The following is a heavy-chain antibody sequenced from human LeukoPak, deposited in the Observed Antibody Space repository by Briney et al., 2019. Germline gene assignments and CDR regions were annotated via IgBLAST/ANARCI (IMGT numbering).Heavy chain of an antibody. V-gene: IGHV3-21*01. CDR2: INDRSTYI. J-gene: IGHJ4*02. D-gene: IGHD2-15*01. CDR1: GFTFSSNY. Sequence: PGGSLRLSCAASGFTFSSNYMSWVRQAPGKGLEWVSSINDRSTYIFYADSVKGRFTISRDNAKSSLYLQMNSLRPEDTAVYYCARMPHCSAATCPSGYWGRGTLVTVSS. CDR3: ARMPHCSAATCPSGY.